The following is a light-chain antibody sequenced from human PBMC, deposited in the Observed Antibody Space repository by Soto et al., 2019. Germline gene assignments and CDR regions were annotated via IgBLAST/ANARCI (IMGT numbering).Light chain of an antibody. CDR1: SSDVGNYNL. V-gene: IGLV2-23*02. J-gene: IGLJ1*01. CDR3: CSYARSNYV. CDR2: EVS. Sequence: QSVLTQPASVSGSPGQSITISCTGTSSDVGNYNLVSWYQHHPGKAPKLMIYEVSKRPSGVSNRFSGSKSGDTASLIISGLQAEDEADYYSCSYARSNYVFGTGTKVTVL.